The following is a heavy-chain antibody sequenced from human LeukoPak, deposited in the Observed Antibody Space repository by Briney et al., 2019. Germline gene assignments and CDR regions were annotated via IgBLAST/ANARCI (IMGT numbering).Heavy chain of an antibody. CDR2: TYYRSKWYN. D-gene: IGHD6-19*01. J-gene: IGHJ6*02. CDR3: ARRYFLPHTAVAGPRVDYGMDV. CDR1: GDSVSSNSAA. V-gene: IGHV6-1*01. Sequence: SRTLSLTCAISGDSVSSNSAAWNWLRQSPSRGLEWLGRTYYRSKWYNDYAVSVKSRITINPDTSKNQFSLQLNSVTPEDTAVYYCARRYFLPHTAVAGPRVDYGMDVWGQGTTVTVSS.